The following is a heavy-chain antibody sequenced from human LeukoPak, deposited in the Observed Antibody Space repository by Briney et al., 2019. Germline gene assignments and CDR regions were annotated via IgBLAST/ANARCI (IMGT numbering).Heavy chain of an antibody. D-gene: IGHD3/OR15-3a*01. V-gene: IGHV3-23*01. CDR2: FCGSGGST. Sequence: PGVSLRLSCAASGFTFSSYAMSGARDARGEGVEWVSAFCGSGGSTFYADSVKGRFTISRDNSKNTLYLQMNSQRAEDTAVYYCAKDRTAYWDPGNWIDPWGQGTLVTVSS. CDR1: GFTFSSYA. CDR3: AKDRTAYWDPGNWIDP. J-gene: IGHJ5*02.